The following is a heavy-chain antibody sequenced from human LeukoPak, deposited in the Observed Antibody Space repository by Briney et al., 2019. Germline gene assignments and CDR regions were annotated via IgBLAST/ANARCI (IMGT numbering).Heavy chain of an antibody. CDR3: ARVKSYSSGGLDAFDI. V-gene: IGHV3-13*01. CDR1: GFTFSSYD. Sequence: PGGSLRLSCAASGFTFSSYDMHWVRQATGKGLEWVSAIGTAGDTYYPGPVKGRFTISRENAKNSLYLQMNSLRAGDTAVYYCARVKSYSSGGLDAFDIWGQGTMVTVSS. D-gene: IGHD6-19*01. J-gene: IGHJ3*02. CDR2: IGTAGDT.